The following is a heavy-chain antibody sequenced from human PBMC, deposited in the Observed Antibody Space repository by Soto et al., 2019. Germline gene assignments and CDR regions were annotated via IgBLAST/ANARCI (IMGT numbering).Heavy chain of an antibody. CDR3: ARDGCSGGSCYGVNWFDP. CDR1: GGTFSSYA. D-gene: IGHD2-15*01. Sequence: SVKVSCKASGGTFSSYAISWVRQAPGQGLEWMGGIIPIFGTANYAQKFQGRVTITADESTSTAYMELSSLRSEDTAVYYCARDGCSGGSCYGVNWFDPWGQGTLVTVSS. CDR2: IIPIFGTA. V-gene: IGHV1-69*13. J-gene: IGHJ5*02.